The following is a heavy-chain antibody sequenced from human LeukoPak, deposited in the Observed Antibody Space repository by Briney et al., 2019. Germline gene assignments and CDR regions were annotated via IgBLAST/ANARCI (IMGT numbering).Heavy chain of an antibody. Sequence: PGGSLRLSCAASGFTFSSYAMHWVRQAPGKGLEWVSVISYDGSNKYYADSVKGRVTISRDNSKNTVYLQMNSLRAEDTAVYYCARDIDYWGQGTLVTVS. CDR1: GFTFSSYA. J-gene: IGHJ4*02. CDR3: ARDIDY. CDR2: ISYDGSNK. V-gene: IGHV3-30-3*01.